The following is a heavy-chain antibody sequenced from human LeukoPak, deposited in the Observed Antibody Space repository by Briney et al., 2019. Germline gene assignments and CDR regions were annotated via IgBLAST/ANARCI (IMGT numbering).Heavy chain of an antibody. Sequence: GGSLRLSCAASEFPFSHYAMNWVRQAPGKGLEWVSGIGASGSSTYYGDPVKGRFTISRDNSKTTLFLQMHSLRAEDTAVYYCARGLGTVNDAFDIWGQGTMVTVSS. CDR1: EFPFSHYA. D-gene: IGHD4-17*01. CDR3: ARGLGTVNDAFDI. CDR2: IGASGSST. V-gene: IGHV3-23*01. J-gene: IGHJ3*02.